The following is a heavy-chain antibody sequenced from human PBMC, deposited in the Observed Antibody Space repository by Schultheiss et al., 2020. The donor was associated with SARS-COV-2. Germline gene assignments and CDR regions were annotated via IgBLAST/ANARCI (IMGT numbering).Heavy chain of an antibody. Sequence: GESLKISCAASGFTFSSYSMNWVRQAPGKGLEWVSSISSSSSYIYYADSVKGRFTISRDNAKNSLYLQMNSLRAEDTAVYYCAKDRSYDSSGNIDYWGQGTLVTVSS. J-gene: IGHJ4*02. CDR1: GFTFSSYS. D-gene: IGHD3-22*01. V-gene: IGHV3-21*01. CDR3: AKDRSYDSSGNIDY. CDR2: ISSSSSYI.